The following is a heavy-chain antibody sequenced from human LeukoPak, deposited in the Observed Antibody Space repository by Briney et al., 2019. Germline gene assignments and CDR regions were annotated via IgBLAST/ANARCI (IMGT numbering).Heavy chain of an antibody. J-gene: IGHJ4*02. CDR3: ARGLGALNY. CDR1: GFTFSSYW. Sequence: GGSLRLSCAASGFTFSSYWMHWVRHTPGKGLVWVSRIKGDGSSTSYADSVKGRFTISRDNAENSLYLQMNSLRAEDTAVYYCARGLGALNYWGQGTLVTVSS. V-gene: IGHV3-74*01. CDR2: IKGDGSST. D-gene: IGHD1-26*01.